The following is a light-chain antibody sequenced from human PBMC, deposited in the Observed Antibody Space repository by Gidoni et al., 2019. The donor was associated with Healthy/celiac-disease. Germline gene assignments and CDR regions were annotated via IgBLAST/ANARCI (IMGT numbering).Light chain of an antibody. CDR1: QILLHSDVKTY. CDR2: AVP. CDR3: MQGIHLALT. V-gene: IGKV2-29*02. J-gene: IGKJ4*01. Sequence: DIVMTQTHLSLFVPPGQPASISCKSSQILLHSDVKTYLYWYLQKPGQSPQLLIYAVPTRFSGVPDSLRGSGSGTDFPPKTRRVEVEDVGVYYFMQGIHLALTFGGGTKVEIK.